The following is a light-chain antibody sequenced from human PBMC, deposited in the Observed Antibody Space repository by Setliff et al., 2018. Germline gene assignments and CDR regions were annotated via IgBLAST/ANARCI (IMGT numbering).Light chain of an antibody. CDR2: EVS. CDR1: GRDLGGFNF. CDR3: GSCTSTSPWA. J-gene: IGLJ1*01. Sequence: QSVLAQPASVSGSPGQSVSISCIGSGRDLGGFNFVSWYQQYPGKAPKLIIYEVSNRPSGVSSRFSGSKSGNTASLTISGLQAEDEADYYCGSCTSTSPWAFGTGTKVTVL. V-gene: IGLV2-14*01.